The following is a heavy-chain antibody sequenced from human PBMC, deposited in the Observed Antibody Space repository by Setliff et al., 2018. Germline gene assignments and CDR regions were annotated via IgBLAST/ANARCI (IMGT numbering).Heavy chain of an antibody. CDR1: GYTLTELS. D-gene: IGHD3-16*01. J-gene: IGHJ4*02. CDR3: ARDGGEY. Sequence: GASVKVSCKVSGYTLTELSMHWVRQAPGKGLEWMGGFDPEDGETIYAQKFQGRVTMTRNTSISTAYMDLSSLRFEDTAVYYCARDGGEYWGQGTLVTVSS. V-gene: IGHV1-24*01. CDR2: FDPEDGET.